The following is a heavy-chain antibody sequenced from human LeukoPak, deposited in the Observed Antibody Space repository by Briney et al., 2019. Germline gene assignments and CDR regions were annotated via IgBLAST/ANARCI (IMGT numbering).Heavy chain of an antibody. J-gene: IGHJ4*02. Sequence: VASVKVSCKASGYTFTGYYMHWVRQAPGQGLEWMGWINPNSGGTNYAQKFQGRVTMTRDTSISTAYMELSRLRSDDTAVYYCARLYCTNGVCYFDYWAREPWSPSPQ. CDR1: GYTFTGYY. CDR2: INPNSGGT. V-gene: IGHV1-2*02. D-gene: IGHD2-8*01. CDR3: ARLYCTNGVCYFDY.